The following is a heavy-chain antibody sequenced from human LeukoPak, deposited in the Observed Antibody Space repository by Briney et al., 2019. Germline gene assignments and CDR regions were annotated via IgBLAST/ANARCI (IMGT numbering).Heavy chain of an antibody. CDR1: GGSISSSSYY. Sequence: PSETLSLTCTVSGGSISSSSYYWGWIRQPPGKGLEWIGSIYHSGSTYYNPSLKSRVTISLDTSKNQFSLKLSSVTAADTAVYYCASIYVWGSYRPFDYWGQGTLVTVSS. CDR3: ASIYVWGSYRPFDY. D-gene: IGHD3-16*02. J-gene: IGHJ4*02. V-gene: IGHV4-39*07. CDR2: IYHSGST.